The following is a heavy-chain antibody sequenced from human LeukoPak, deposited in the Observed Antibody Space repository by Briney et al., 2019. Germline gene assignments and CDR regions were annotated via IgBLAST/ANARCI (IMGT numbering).Heavy chain of an antibody. CDR1: GGSISSSSYY. J-gene: IGHJ4*02. CDR3: ARHLILDYDILTGYYNPFDY. D-gene: IGHD3-9*01. V-gene: IGHV4-39*01. Sequence: SETLSLTCTVSGGSISSSSYYWGWIRQPPGKGLDWIGSIYYSGSTYYNPSLKSRVTISVDTSKNQFSLKRSSVTAADTAVYYCARHLILDYDILTGYYNPFDYWGQGTLVTVSS. CDR2: IYYSGST.